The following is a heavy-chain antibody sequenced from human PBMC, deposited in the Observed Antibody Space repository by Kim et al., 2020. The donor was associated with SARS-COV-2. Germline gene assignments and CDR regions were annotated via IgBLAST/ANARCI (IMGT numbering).Heavy chain of an antibody. Sequence: SVKVSCKASGGTFSSYAISWVRQAPGQGLEWMGGIIPIFGTANYAQKFQGRVTITADESTSTAYMELSSLRSEDTAVYYCARLMGAHYDFWSGPQSGDYWGQGTLVTVSS. D-gene: IGHD3-3*01. CDR3: ARLMGAHYDFWSGPQSGDY. CDR1: GGTFSSYA. J-gene: IGHJ4*02. V-gene: IGHV1-69*13. CDR2: IIPIFGTA.